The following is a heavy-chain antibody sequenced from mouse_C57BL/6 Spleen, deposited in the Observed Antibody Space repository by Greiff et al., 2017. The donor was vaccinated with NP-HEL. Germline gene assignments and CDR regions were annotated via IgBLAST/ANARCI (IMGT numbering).Heavy chain of an antibody. CDR2: INYDGSST. J-gene: IGHJ1*03. V-gene: IGHV5-16*01. CDR1: GFTFSDYY. CDR3: ARGYYGRAYWGYFDV. Sequence: EVMLVESEGGLVQPGSSMKLSCTASGFTFSDYYMAWVRQVPEKGLEWVANINYDGSSTYYLDSLKSRFIISRDNAKNILYLQMSSLKSEDTATYYCARGYYGRAYWGYFDVWGTGTTVTVSS. D-gene: IGHD1-1*01.